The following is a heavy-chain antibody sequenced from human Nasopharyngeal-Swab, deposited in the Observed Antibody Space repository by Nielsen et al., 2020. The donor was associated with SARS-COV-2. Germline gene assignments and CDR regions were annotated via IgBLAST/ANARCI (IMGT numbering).Heavy chain of an antibody. CDR3: AKTHESNSWSGAFDI. CDR1: GFTFGDYA. D-gene: IGHD6-13*01. Sequence: GGSLRLSCTAAGFTFGDYAMTWVRQAPGKGLEWVGFIRSKSYGGTTEYAASVRNRFTISRDDSKSIAYLQMNSLRAEDTAVYYCAKTHESNSWSGAFDIWGQGTMVTVSS. V-gene: IGHV3-49*04. CDR2: IRSKSYGGTT. J-gene: IGHJ3*02.